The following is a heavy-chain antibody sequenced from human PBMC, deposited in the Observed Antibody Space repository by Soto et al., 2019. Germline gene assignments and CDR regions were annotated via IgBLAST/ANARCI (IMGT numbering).Heavy chain of an antibody. D-gene: IGHD3-16*01. Sequence: QVQLVQSGAEVKKPGSSVKVSCKASGGTFSSYAISWVRQAPGQGLEWMGGFIPMFNRPHSARKFQGRVTIPADESTSPAYMDLSSLRSDDAAGQYCARGPFHHVSNYYYALGVWGQGTTVTVSS. V-gene: IGHV1-69*01. J-gene: IGHJ6*02. CDR1: GGTFSSYA. CDR3: ARGPFHHVSNYYYALGV. CDR2: FIPMFNRP.